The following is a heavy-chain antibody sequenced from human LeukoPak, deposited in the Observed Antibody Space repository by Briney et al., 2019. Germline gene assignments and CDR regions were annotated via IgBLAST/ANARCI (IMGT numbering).Heavy chain of an antibody. CDR1: GFTFSTYW. Sequence: GGSRRLSCAASGFTFSTYWMHWVRQDPGKGLVWVSRISSDASITSYADPVKGRFTISRGNSKNTLYLQMNSLRAEDTAVYYCAKVGGLLWFGESDYYFDYWGQGTLVTVSS. CDR2: ISSDASIT. D-gene: IGHD3-10*01. J-gene: IGHJ4*02. V-gene: IGHV3-74*01. CDR3: AKVGGLLWFGESDYYFDY.